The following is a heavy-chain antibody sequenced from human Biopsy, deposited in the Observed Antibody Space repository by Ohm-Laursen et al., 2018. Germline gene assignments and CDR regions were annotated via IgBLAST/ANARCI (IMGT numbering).Heavy chain of an antibody. V-gene: IGHV3-23*01. Sequence: GSLRLSCAASGFTFSGYAMSWVRQGPEKGLEWVSVVTGSGRSTYYTDSVKGRFSISRDNSKNTLYLQMNSLRVEDTAVYYCAKGRSGGTGHGNWFDPRGQGTLVIVSS. CDR2: VTGSGRST. CDR1: GFTFSGYA. D-gene: IGHD3-10*01. CDR3: AKGRSGGTGHGNWFDP. J-gene: IGHJ5*02.